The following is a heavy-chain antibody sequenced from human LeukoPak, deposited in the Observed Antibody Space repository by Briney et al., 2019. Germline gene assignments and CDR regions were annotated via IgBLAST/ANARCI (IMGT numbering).Heavy chain of an antibody. CDR3: ASSYSGSYWGSLSTFDY. V-gene: IGHV3-64*01. D-gene: IGHD1-26*01. J-gene: IGHJ4*02. CDR2: ISSNGGST. Sequence: GGSLRLSCAASGFTFSSYAMHWVRQAPGKGLEYVSAISSNGGSTYYANSVKGRFTISRDNSKNTLYLQMGSLRAEDMAVYYCASSYSGSYWGSLSTFDYWGQGTLVTVSS. CDR1: GFTFSSYA.